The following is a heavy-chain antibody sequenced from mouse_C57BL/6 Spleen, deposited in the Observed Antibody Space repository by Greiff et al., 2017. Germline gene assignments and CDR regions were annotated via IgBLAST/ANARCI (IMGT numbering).Heavy chain of an antibody. J-gene: IGHJ1*03. CDR1: GFTFSDYG. D-gene: IGHD1-2*01. V-gene: IGHV5-17*01. CDR3: ARGDGGYFDV. Sequence: DVMLVESGGGLVKPGGSLKLSCAASGFTFSDYGMHWVRQAPEKGLEWVAYISSGSSTIYYADTVKGRFTISRDNAKNTLFLQMTSLRSEDTAMYYCARGDGGYFDVWGTGTTVTVSS. CDR2: ISSGSSTI.